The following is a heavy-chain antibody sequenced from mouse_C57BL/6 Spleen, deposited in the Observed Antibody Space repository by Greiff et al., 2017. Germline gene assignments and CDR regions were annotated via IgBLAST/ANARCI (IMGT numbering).Heavy chain of an antibody. Sequence: DVHLVESGGGLVKPGGSLKLSCAASGFTFSSYAMSWVRQTPEKRLEWVATISDGGSYTYYPDNVKGRFTISRDNAKNNLYLQMSHLKSEDTAMYYCARDSNWDEGFAYWGQGTLVTVSA. J-gene: IGHJ3*01. D-gene: IGHD4-1*02. CDR1: GFTFSSYA. V-gene: IGHV5-4*01. CDR3: ARDSNWDEGFAY. CDR2: ISDGGSYT.